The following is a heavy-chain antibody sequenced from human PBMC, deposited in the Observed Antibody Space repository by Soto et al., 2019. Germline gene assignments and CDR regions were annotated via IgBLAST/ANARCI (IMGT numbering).Heavy chain of an antibody. CDR2: IWYDGSNK. CDR3: ARGPTQSPWLLDY. V-gene: IGHV3-33*01. J-gene: IGHJ4*02. Sequence: QVQLVESGGGVVQPGRSLRLSCAASGFTFSSYGMHWVRQAPGKGLEWVAVIWYDGSNKYYADSVKGRFTISRDNSKNTLHLQMNRLRAEDTAVYYCARGPTQSPWLLDYWGQGTLVTVSS. D-gene: IGHD6-19*01. CDR1: GFTFSSYG.